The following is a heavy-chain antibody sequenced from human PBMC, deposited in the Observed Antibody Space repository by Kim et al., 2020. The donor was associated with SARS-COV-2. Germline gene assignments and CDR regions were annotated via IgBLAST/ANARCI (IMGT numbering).Heavy chain of an antibody. CDR2: ST. CDR3: ERGVITTGFDY. D-gene: IGHD3-22*01. Sequence: STNYNPSLKSRLTISIDTSKNHLSLKLTSVTAADTAVYYCERGVITTGFDYWGQGTLVTVSS. J-gene: IGHJ4*02. V-gene: IGHV4-34*01.